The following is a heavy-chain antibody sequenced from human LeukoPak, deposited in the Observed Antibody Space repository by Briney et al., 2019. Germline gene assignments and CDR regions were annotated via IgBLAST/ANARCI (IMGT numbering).Heavy chain of an antibody. CDR3: ARDHEGAVGTTGGVDY. D-gene: IGHD1-26*01. J-gene: IGHJ4*02. CDR2: ISTSSSYI. V-gene: IGHV3-21*01. CDR1: GFTFSSYA. Sequence: GGSLRLSCAASGFTFSSYAMSWVRQAPGKGLEWVSSISTSSSYIYYADSVKGRFTISRDNAKKSLYLQMNSLRAEDTAVYYCARDHEGAVGTTGGVDYWGQGTLVTVSS.